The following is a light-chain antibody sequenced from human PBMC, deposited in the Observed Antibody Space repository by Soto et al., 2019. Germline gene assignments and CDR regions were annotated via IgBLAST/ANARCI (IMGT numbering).Light chain of an antibody. Sequence: QSALTQPASLSGSPGQSITISCTGSSSDVGGYNYVSWYQHHPGKAPQLMIYEVSNRPSGVSNRFSGSKSGNTASLTISGLQAEDEADYYCSSYTSSSSNFVFGSGTKLTVL. CDR3: SSYTSSSSNFV. CDR2: EVS. CDR1: SSDVGGYNY. V-gene: IGLV2-14*01. J-gene: IGLJ1*01.